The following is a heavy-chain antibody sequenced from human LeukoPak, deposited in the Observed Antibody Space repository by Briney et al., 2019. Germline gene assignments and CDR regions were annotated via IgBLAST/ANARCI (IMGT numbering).Heavy chain of an antibody. CDR1: GGTFSSYA. CDR2: IIPIFGTA. J-gene: IGHJ4*02. Sequence: SVKASCKASGGTFSSYAISWVRQAPGQGLEWMGGIIPIFGTANYAQKFQGRVTITADESTSTAYMELSSLRSEDTAVYYCARDTAMGYYFDYWGQGTLVTVSS. CDR3: ARDTAMGYYFDY. V-gene: IGHV1-69*13. D-gene: IGHD5-18*01.